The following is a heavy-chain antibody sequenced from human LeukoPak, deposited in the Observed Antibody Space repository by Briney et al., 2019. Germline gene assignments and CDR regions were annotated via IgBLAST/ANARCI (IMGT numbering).Heavy chain of an antibody. Sequence: SETLSLTCTVSGGSISSDDFYWSWIRQHPGKGLEWIGFIFYSGSTYYNPSLKSRVTISVDTSKNQFSLKLRSVTAADTAVYYCARRLGGSGSYYYWGQGTLVTVSS. CDR2: IFYSGST. J-gene: IGHJ4*02. V-gene: IGHV4-30-4*08. D-gene: IGHD3-10*01. CDR1: GGSISSDDFY. CDR3: ARRLGGSGSYYY.